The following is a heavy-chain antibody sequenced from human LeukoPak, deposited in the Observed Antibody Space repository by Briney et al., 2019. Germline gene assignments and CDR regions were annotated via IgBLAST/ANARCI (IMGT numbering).Heavy chain of an antibody. D-gene: IGHD2-21*02. CDR1: GFTFSAYG. J-gene: IGHJ4*02. CDR3: AKDGTGCGGDCYSDY. CDR2: ITYSSGNT. Sequence: GGSLRLSCAASGFTFSAYGMSWFRQAPGKGLEWVSAITYSSGNTYYADSVKGRFTISRDNSKNTLYLQMNSMRAEDTALYYCAKDGTGCGGDCYSDYWGQGTLVTVSS. V-gene: IGHV3-23*01.